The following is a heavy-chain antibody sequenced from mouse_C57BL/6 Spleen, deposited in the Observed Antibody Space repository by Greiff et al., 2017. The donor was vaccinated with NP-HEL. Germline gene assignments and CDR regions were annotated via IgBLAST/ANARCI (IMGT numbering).Heavy chain of an antibody. Sequence: EVKLVESGGDLVKPGGSLKLSCAASGFTFSSYGMSWVRQTPDKRLEWVATISSGGSYTYYPDSVKGRFTISRDNAKNTMYLQMSSLKSEDTAMYYCARGETTVPHYYAMDYWGQGTSVTVSS. V-gene: IGHV5-6*01. D-gene: IGHD1-1*01. CDR3: ARGETTVPHYYAMDY. CDR2: ISSGGSYT. J-gene: IGHJ4*01. CDR1: GFTFSSYG.